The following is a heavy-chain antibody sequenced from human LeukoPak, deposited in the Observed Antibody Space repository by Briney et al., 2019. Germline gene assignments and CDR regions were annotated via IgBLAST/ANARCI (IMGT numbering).Heavy chain of an antibody. Sequence: SETLSLTCAVYGGSFSGYYWSWIRQPPGKGLEWLGEINHSGSTNYNPSLKSRVTISVDTSKNQFSLKLSSVTAADTAVYDCARQAGGAAAGIFWFDPWGQGTLVTVSS. CDR1: GGSFSGYY. CDR2: INHSGST. CDR3: ARQAGGAAAGIFWFDP. J-gene: IGHJ5*02. D-gene: IGHD6-13*01. V-gene: IGHV4-34*01.